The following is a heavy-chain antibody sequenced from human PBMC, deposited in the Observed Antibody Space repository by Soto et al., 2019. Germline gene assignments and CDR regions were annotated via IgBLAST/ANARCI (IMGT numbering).Heavy chain of an antibody. Sequence: QVQLVESGGGVVQPGRSLRLSCAASGFTFSSYPMYWVRQAPGKGLEWVAVIWYDGNNKFHADSLKGRFTISRDNSKNTLYLQMNSLRAEDTAVYYCARGGFWGDNWGQGTVVTVSS. CDR3: ARGGFWGDN. CDR1: GFTFSSYP. J-gene: IGHJ4*02. V-gene: IGHV3-33*01. CDR2: IWYDGNNK. D-gene: IGHD3-3*01.